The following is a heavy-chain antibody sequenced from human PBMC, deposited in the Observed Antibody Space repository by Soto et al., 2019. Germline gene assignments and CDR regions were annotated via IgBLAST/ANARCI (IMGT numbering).Heavy chain of an antibody. D-gene: IGHD3-16*02. J-gene: IGHJ6*02. CDR2: INTDGSTT. CDR1: EFTFNNYW. Sequence: EVQLVESGGGLVQPGGSLRLSCAASEFTFNNYWMHWVRQVPGKGLEWVSRINTDGSTTNYADSVMGRFTISRDNADNTVYLQMNSLRAEDTAVYYCARGIYLTYGLDVWGQGATVTVS. V-gene: IGHV3-74*01. CDR3: ARGIYLTYGLDV.